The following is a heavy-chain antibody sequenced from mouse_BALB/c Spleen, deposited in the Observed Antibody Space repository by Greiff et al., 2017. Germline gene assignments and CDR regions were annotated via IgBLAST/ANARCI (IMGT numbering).Heavy chain of an antibody. CDR3: AREGGYALDE. J-gene: IGHJ2*01. CDR2: INPSNGRT. V-gene: IGHV1S81*02. CDR1: GYTFTSYW. Sequence: VQLQQPGAELVKPGASVKLSCKASGYTFTSYWMHWVKQRPGHGLEWIGEINPSNGRTNYNEKFKSKATLTVDKSSSTAYMQLSSLTSEDSAVYYCAREGGYALDEWGQGTTRTVSS. D-gene: IGHD3-1*01.